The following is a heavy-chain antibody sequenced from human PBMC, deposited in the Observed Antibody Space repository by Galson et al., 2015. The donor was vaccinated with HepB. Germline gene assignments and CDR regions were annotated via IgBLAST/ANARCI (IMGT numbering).Heavy chain of an antibody. Sequence: SLRLSCAASGFTFSSYAMSWVRRALGKGLEWVSAISGSGGSTYSADSVKGRFTISRDNSKNTLYLQMNSLRAEDTAVYYCAKVRDVGTTNYFDYWGQGTLVTVSS. CDR1: GFTFSSYA. V-gene: IGHV3-23*01. J-gene: IGHJ4*02. D-gene: IGHD1-26*01. CDR3: AKVRDVGTTNYFDY. CDR2: ISGSGGST.